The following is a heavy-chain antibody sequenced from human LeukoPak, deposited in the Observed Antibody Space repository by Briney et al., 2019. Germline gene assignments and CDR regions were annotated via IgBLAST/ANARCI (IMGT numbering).Heavy chain of an antibody. CDR3: ARDLKHPDAFDI. V-gene: IGHV3-33*01. CDR1: GFTFSSYG. Sequence: GGSLRLSCAASGFTFSSYGMHWVRQAPGKGLEWVAVIWYDGSNKYYADSVKGRFTISRDNSKNTLYLQMNSLRAEDTAVYYCARDLKHPDAFDIWGQGTMVTVSS. D-gene: IGHD2-21*01. J-gene: IGHJ3*02. CDR2: IWYDGSNK.